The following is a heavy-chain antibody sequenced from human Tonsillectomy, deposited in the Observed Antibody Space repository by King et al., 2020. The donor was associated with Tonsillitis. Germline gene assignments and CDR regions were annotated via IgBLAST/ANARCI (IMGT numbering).Heavy chain of an antibody. Sequence: VQLVESGGGLVQPGRSLRLSCAASGFTFDDYAMHWVRQRPGKGLEWVSYINWNSDNIAYADSVKGRFTISRDNAKNSLYLQMNSLRPEDTASYFCAKGVYYSSGWYVDNWGQGTLVTVSS. CDR3: AKGVYYSSGWYVDN. V-gene: IGHV3-9*01. CDR2: INWNSDNI. J-gene: IGHJ4*02. D-gene: IGHD6-19*01. CDR1: GFTFDDYA.